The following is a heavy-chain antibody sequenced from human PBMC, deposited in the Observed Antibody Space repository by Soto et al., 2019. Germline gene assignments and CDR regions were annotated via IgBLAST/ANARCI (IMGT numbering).Heavy chain of an antibody. J-gene: IGHJ6*02. Sequence: GGSLRLSCGASGFTFSSYAMSWVRQASGKGLEWVSAISGSGGSTYYADSVKGRFTISRDNSQNTLYLQMNRLRAEDTAVYYCAKAHRDYYSCMDVLRQATTVTVSS. CDR3: AKAHRDYYSCMDV. CDR1: GFTFSSYA. V-gene: IGHV3-23*01. CDR2: ISGSGGST.